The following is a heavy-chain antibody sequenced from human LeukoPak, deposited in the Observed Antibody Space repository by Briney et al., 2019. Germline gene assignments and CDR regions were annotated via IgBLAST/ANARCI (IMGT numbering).Heavy chain of an antibody. CDR1: GGSFSGYY. V-gene: IGHV4-34*01. J-gene: IGHJ4*02. CDR3: ARVGFDY. D-gene: IGHD3-16*01. CDR2: INHSGST. Sequence: SETLSLTCAVYGGSFSGYYWSWIRQPPGKGLEWIGEINHSGSTNYNPSLKSRVTISVDTSKNQFSLKLSSVTTADTAVYYCARVGFDYWGQGTLVTVSS.